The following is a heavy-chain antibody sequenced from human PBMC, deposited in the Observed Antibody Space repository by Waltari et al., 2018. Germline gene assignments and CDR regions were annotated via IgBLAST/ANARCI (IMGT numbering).Heavy chain of an antibody. Sequence: EVQPVQSGAEVKKPGESLKISCKGSGYSFTSYWIGWVRQMPGKGLEWMGIIYPGYSDTRYSPSFQGQVTISAEKSISTAYLQWSSLKASDTAMYYCARLYNIAAADGFFDYWGQGTLVTVSS. D-gene: IGHD6-13*01. J-gene: IGHJ4*02. CDR3: ARLYNIAAADGFFDY. V-gene: IGHV5-51*03. CDR2: IYPGYSDT. CDR1: GYSFTSYW.